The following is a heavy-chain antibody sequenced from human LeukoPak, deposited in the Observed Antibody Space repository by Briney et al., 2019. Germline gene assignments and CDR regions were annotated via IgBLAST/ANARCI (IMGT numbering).Heavy chain of an antibody. J-gene: IGHJ6*03. CDR1: GFTFSSYG. D-gene: IGHD2-15*01. CDR2: ISGSGGST. V-gene: IGHV3-23*01. CDR3: ARGGGGYCSGGRCNFYRYYMDV. Sequence: PGGSLRLSCAASGFTFSSYGMSWVRQAPGKGLEWVSAISGSGGSTYYADSVKGRFTISRDNAKNSLYLQVTSLRTRATAVYYCARGGGGYCSGGRCNFYRYYMDVWGKGTTVTVSS.